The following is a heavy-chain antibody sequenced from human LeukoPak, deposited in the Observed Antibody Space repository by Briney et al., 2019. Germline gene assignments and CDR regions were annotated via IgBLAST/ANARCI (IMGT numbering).Heavy chain of an antibody. J-gene: IGHJ4*02. CDR1: GFPFSGYS. CDR2: ISGSSSII. Sequence: GGSLRLSCAASGFPFSGYSMNWVRQAPGKGLEWVSYISGSSSIIYYADSVKGRFTISRDNAKNSLYLQMNSLRAEDTAVYYCARAMTHGDYWGQGTLVTVSS. V-gene: IGHV3-48*04. CDR3: ARAMTHGDY.